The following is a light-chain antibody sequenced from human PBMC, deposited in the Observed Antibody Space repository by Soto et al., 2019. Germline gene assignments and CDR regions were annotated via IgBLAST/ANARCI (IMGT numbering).Light chain of an antibody. CDR2: EVN. CDR3: CSYAGSYV. J-gene: IGLJ1*01. CDR1: SSEVGSYNL. Sequence: QSVLTQPASLSGSPGQAITISCPGTSSEVGSYNLVSWYQQHPGKAPKLMIYEVNERPSGVSNRFSGSKSGNTASLTISGLQAEDEADYYCCSYAGSYVFGTGTKVTVL. V-gene: IGLV2-23*02.